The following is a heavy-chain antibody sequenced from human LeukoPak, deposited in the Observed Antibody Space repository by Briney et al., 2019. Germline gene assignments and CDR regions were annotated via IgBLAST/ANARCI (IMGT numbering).Heavy chain of an antibody. CDR2: IYYSGST. CDR1: GGSISSSSYY. D-gene: IGHD2-2*01. V-gene: IGHV4-39*01. Sequence: SETLSLTCTVSGGSISSSSYYWGWIRQPPGKGLEWIGSIYYSGSTYYNPSLKSRVTISVDTSKNQFSLKLSSVTAADTTVYYCARLASHCSSTSCPLLSYDFWSGLPYWYFDLWGRGTLVTVSS. CDR3: ARLASHCSSTSCPLLSYDFWSGLPYWYFDL. J-gene: IGHJ2*01.